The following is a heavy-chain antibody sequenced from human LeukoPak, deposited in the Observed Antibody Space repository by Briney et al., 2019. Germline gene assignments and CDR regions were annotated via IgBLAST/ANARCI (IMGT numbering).Heavy chain of an antibody. V-gene: IGHV3-7*01. D-gene: IGHD6-19*01. CDR1: GFTFSSYW. CDR3: ARDTPYSSGWYEVYYFDY. Sequence: GGSLRLSCAASGFTFSSYWMSWVRQAPGKGLEWVANIKQDGSEKYYVDSVKGRFTISRDNAKNSLYLQMNSLRAEDTAVYYCARDTPYSSGWYEVYYFDYWGQGTLVTVSS. CDR2: IKQDGSEK. J-gene: IGHJ4*02.